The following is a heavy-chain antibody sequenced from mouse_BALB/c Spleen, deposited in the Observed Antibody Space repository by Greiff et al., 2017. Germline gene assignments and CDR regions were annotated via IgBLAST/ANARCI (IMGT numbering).Heavy chain of an antibody. CDR1: GYTFTSYV. J-gene: IGHJ3*01. D-gene: IGHD2-10*02. V-gene: IGHV1-14*01. CDR2: INPYNDGT. CDR3: ARIVKYGVYVRVWLAY. Sequence: HLVESGPELVKPGASVKMSCKASGYTFTSYVMHWVKQKPGQGLEWIGYINPYNDGTKYNEKFKGKATLTSDKSSSTAYMELSSLTSEDSAVYYCARIVKYGVYVRVWLAYWGQGTLVTVSA.